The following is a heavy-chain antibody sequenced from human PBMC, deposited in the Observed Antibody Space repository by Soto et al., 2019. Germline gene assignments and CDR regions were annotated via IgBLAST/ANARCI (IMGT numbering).Heavy chain of an antibody. Sequence: PSDTVYLACNVSGGPIKTGDYYWNWIRQPPGKGLEWIGYVFYSGSTNYSPSLKSRASISIDTSKNQFSLSLTSVSGGDTAVYYCASDGMYYGPLLLWGHGIRVPGSS. CDR1: GGPIKTGDYY. J-gene: IGHJ1*01. CDR2: VFYSGST. CDR3: ASDGMYYGPLLL. D-gene: IGHD3-16*01. V-gene: IGHV4-30-4*02.